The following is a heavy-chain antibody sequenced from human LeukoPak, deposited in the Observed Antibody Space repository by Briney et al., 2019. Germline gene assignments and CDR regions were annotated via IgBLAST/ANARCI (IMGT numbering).Heavy chain of an antibody. J-gene: IGHJ1*01. CDR2: IIPILGIA. V-gene: IGHV1-69*04. CDR3: ARDEDYGDDRAQYFQH. CDR1: GGTFSSYA. D-gene: IGHD4-17*01. Sequence: ASVKVSCKASGGTFSSYAISWVRQAPGQGLEWMGRIIPILGIANYAQKFQGRVTITADKSTSTAYMELSSLRSEDTAVYYCARDEDYGDDRAQYFQHWGQGTLVTVSS.